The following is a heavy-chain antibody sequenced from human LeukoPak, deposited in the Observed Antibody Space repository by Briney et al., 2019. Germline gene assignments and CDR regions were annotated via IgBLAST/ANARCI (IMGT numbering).Heavy chain of an antibody. J-gene: IGHJ6*03. Sequence: GGSLRLSCAASGFTFSSYGMSWVRQAPGKGLEWVSAISGSGGSTYYADSVKGRFTISRDNSKNTLYLQMNSLRAEDTAVYYCAKGGDLYDILTGYPRWDFYMDVWGKGTTVTISS. V-gene: IGHV3-23*01. CDR2: ISGSGGST. D-gene: IGHD3-9*01. CDR1: GFTFSSYG. CDR3: AKGGDLYDILTGYPRWDFYMDV.